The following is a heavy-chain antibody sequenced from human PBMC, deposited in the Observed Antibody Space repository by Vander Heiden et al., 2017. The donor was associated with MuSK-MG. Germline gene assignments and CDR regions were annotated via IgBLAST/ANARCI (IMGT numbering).Heavy chain of an antibody. CDR1: GFTFSSYV. V-gene: IGHV3-7*03. D-gene: IGHD2-2*01. J-gene: IGHJ6*03. CDR2: IKQDGSEK. Sequence: EVQLVESGGGLVQPGGSLRLSCAASGFTFSSYVMGWVRQAPGKGLEWVANIKQDGSEKYYVDYVKGRFTISRDNAKNSLYLQMNSLRAEDTAVYYCARDRGYCSSTSCYGHYMDVWGKGTTVTVSS. CDR3: ARDRGYCSSTSCYGHYMDV.